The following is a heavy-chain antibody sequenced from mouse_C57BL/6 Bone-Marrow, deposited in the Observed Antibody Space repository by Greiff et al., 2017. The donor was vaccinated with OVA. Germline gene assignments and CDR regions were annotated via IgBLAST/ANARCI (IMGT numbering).Heavy chain of an antibody. CDR3: ARIGGDYYGSSGDFDY. CDR2: IWWDDDK. D-gene: IGHD1-1*01. CDR1: GFSLSTFGMG. Sequence: QVTLKESGAGILQPSQTLSLTCSFSGFSLSTFGMGVGWIRQPSGKGLEWLAHIWWDDDKYYNPALKSALPISKDSSKNHVFLKIAKVDTADTATYYGARIGGDYYGSSGDFDYWGQGTTLTVSS. J-gene: IGHJ2*01. V-gene: IGHV8-8*01.